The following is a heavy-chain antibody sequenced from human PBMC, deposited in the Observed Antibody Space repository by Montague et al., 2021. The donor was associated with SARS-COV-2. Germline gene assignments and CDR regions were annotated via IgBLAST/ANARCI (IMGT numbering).Heavy chain of an antibody. CDR2: IYYSGST. CDR1: DDSISYYS. Sequence: SETLSLTCSVSDDSISYYSWSWIRQSPGKGLVLIGYIYYSGSTNYNPSLTSRVTISVDTSKNQVSLKLTSVTAADTAVYYCARHLRVTTVTSHMYHYAMDVWGQGTTVTVSS. CDR3: ARHLRVTTVTSHMYHYAMDV. J-gene: IGHJ6*02. V-gene: IGHV4-59*08. D-gene: IGHD4-11*01.